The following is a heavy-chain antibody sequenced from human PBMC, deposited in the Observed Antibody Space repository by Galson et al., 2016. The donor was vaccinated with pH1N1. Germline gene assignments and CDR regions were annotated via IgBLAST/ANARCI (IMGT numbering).Heavy chain of an antibody. V-gene: IGHV5-51*01. CDR3: ARYSGSFFFDY. J-gene: IGHJ4*02. CDR1: GYSFSSYW. D-gene: IGHD1-26*01. Sequence: QSGAEVKKPGESLKISCQVSGYSFSSYWVAWVRQMPGKGLEWMAIMYPDDSDIKYSPSFEGQVTISADKSISTAYLQWSSLKASDTAMYYCARYSGSFFFDYWGQGTLVTVPS. CDR2: MYPDDSDI.